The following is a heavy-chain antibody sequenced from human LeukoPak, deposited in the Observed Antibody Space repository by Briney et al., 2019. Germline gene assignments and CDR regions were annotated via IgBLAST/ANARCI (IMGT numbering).Heavy chain of an antibody. J-gene: IGHJ6*03. CDR3: ARTIGYCSSTSCSYYYYLDV. Sequence: EASVKVSCKASGYPFTSYDINWVREATGQGLEWMGWMNPNSGNTGYAQKFQGSDTMTRNTSISTAYMELSSLRSEDTGVYYCARTIGYCSSTSCSYYYYLDVWGKGTTVSVSS. CDR2: MNPNSGNT. D-gene: IGHD2-2*01. CDR1: GYPFTSYD. V-gene: IGHV1-8*01.